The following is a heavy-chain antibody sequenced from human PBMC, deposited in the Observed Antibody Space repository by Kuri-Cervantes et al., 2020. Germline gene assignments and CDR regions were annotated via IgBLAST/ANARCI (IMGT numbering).Heavy chain of an antibody. D-gene: IGHD3-3*01. CDR3: ARARGHVLRFLEPNGWFDP. CDR2: INPNSGDT. Sequence: ASVKVSCKASGYTFTGYYAHWVRQAPGQGLEWMGWINPNSGDTNYVQKFQGRVTMTRDTSISTAYMELSRLRSDDTAVYYCARARGHVLRFLEPNGWFDPWGQGTLVTVSS. V-gene: IGHV1-2*02. J-gene: IGHJ5*02. CDR1: GYTFTGYY.